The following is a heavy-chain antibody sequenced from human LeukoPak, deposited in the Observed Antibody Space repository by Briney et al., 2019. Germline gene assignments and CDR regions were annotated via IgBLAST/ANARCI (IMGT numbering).Heavy chain of an antibody. CDR2: INSDGSRP. CDR1: RFSVSDYW. J-gene: IGHJ3*01. Sequence: GGSLRLSCAASRFSVSDYWMHWVRQAPGKGLVWVSRINSDGSRPSYADSVKGRFTISRDNAKNTLYLQMNSLRVEDTALYYGARETREAGSGDHQTDSFDVWGQGTMVSVSS. V-gene: IGHV3-74*01. D-gene: IGHD2-15*01. CDR3: ARETREAGSGDHQTDSFDV.